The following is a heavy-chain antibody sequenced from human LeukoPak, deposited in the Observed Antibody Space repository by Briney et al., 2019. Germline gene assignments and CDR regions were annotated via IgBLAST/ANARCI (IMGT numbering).Heavy chain of an antibody. J-gene: IGHJ5*02. CDR3: ARVTTVTRSPWSWGPKKIGQEVNWFDP. V-gene: IGHV1-18*01. CDR2: ISPYNADT. CDR1: GYTFSDYS. Sequence: GASVKFSCKASGYTFSDYSITWVRQAPGQGLEWMGWISPYNADTNYAQNFQGRVTMTTDRSTRTAYMELRNLRSDDTAVYYCARVTTVTRSPWSWGPKKIGQEVNWFDPWGQGTLITVS. D-gene: IGHD4-17*01.